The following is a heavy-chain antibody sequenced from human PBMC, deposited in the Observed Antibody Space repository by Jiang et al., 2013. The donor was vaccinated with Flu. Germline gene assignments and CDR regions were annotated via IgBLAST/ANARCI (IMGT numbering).Heavy chain of an antibody. CDR3: AKTRRRITMVRGERGNAFDI. V-gene: IGHV3-23*01. CDR1: GFTFSSYA. J-gene: IGHJ3*02. D-gene: IGHD3-10*01. Sequence: LESGGGLVQPGGSLRLSCAASGFTFSSYAMSWVRQAPGKGLEWVSAISGSGGSTYYADSVKGRFTISRDNSKNTLYLQMNSLRAEDTAVYYCAKTRRRITMVRGERGNAFDIWGQGTMVTVSS. CDR2: ISGSGGST.